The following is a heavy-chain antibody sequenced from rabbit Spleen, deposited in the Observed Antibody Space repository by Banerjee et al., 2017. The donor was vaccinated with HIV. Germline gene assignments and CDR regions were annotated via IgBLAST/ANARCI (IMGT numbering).Heavy chain of an antibody. V-gene: IGHV1S40*01. CDR3: ARDTGSSFSSYGMDL. CDR1: GVSFSGDSFSGDSY. Sequence: QSLEESGGDLVKPGASLTLTCIASGVSFSGDSFSGDSYMCWVRKAPGRGLERFSCIAGDSSGFTYSATWAKGRFTCSKTSSTTVTLQMTSLTVADTATYFCARDTGSSFSSYGMDLWGPGTLVTVS. D-gene: IGHD8-1*01. J-gene: IGHJ6*01. CDR2: IAGDSSGFT.